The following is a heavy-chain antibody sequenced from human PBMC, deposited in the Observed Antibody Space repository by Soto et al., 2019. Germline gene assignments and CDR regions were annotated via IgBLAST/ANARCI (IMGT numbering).Heavy chain of an antibody. D-gene: IGHD2-2*01. CDR1: GYTFTSYY. V-gene: IGHV1-46*03. CDR2: INPSGGST. Sequence: ASVKVSCKASGYTFTSYYMHWVRQAPGQGLEWMGIINPSGGSTSYAQKFQGRVTMTRDTSTSTVYMELSSLRSEDTAVYYCARDRQDCSSTSCYESHAFDIWGQGTMVTVSS. J-gene: IGHJ3*02. CDR3: ARDRQDCSSTSCYESHAFDI.